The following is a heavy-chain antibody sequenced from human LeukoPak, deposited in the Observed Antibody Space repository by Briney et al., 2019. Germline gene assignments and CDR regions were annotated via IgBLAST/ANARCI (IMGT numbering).Heavy chain of an antibody. CDR1: GSTDCSYA. V-gene: IGHV1-18*01. Sequence: ASVKLSCKASGSTDCSYATSWVRQAAGQGLGWMGWIRAYNGNTNYAQKLQGRVTMTTDTSTSTAYMELRSLRSDDTAVYYCARDLRYSSGWSASGMDVWGKGTTVTISS. CDR2: IRAYNGNT. CDR3: ARDLRYSSGWSASGMDV. J-gene: IGHJ6*03. D-gene: IGHD6-19*01.